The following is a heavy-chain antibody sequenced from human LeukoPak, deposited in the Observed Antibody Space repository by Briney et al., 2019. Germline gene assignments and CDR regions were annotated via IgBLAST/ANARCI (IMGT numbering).Heavy chain of an antibody. Sequence: SETLSLTCAVYGGSFSSSYWRCIRQPPWRGLHWIGDIDHGGITNCNPSLKSRVTISVDTSKNQFSLTLRSVTAADTAVYYCAGLQGHSYYYMDVWGRGTTVTVSS. V-gene: IGHV4-34*01. J-gene: IGHJ6*03. CDR1: GGSFSSSY. CDR2: IDHGGIT. CDR3: AGLQGHSYYYMDV.